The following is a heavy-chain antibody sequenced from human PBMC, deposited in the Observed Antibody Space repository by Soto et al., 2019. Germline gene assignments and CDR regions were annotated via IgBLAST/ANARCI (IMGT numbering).Heavy chain of an antibody. CDR2: ISYDGSNK. CDR3: AKDLEAYYYDSSGYYPPYFDY. J-gene: IGHJ4*02. CDR1: GFTVSSNY. V-gene: IGHV3-30*18. Sequence: GGSLRLSCAASGFTVSSNYMSWVRQAPGKGLEWVAVISYDGSNKYYADSVKGRFTISRDNSKNTLYLQMNSLRAEDTAVYYCAKDLEAYYYDSSGYYPPYFDYWGQGTLVTVSS. D-gene: IGHD3-22*01.